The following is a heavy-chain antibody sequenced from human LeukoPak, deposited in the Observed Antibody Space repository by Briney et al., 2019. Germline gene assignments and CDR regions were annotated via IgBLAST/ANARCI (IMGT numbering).Heavy chain of an antibody. D-gene: IGHD1-26*01. CDR2: IYPGDSDT. CDR3: ARRVHRLGSYSSHSDY. CDR1: GYSFTNYW. Sequence: GDSLKISFKASGYSFTNYWIGWVRQMPGKGLEWMGIIYPGDSDTTYSPSFQGQVTISADKSISTAFLQWSSLKASVTAMYYCARRVHRLGSYSSHSDYWGQGTLVTVSS. V-gene: IGHV5-51*01. J-gene: IGHJ4*02.